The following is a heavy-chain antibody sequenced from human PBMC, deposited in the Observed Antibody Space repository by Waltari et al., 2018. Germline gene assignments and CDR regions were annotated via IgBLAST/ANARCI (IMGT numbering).Heavy chain of an antibody. CDR3: ARDRFTIGDGDYYYYYGMDV. J-gene: IGHJ6*02. V-gene: IGHV1-69*08. D-gene: IGHD4-17*01. CDR1: GGTFSSYA. Sequence: QVQLVQSGAEVKKPGSSVKVSCKASGGTFSSYAISWVRQAPGQGLEWMGRIIPIFGTANYAQKFQGRVTITADKSTSTAYMELSSLRSEDTAVYYCARDRFTIGDGDYYYYYGMDVWGQGTTVTVSS. CDR2: IIPIFGTA.